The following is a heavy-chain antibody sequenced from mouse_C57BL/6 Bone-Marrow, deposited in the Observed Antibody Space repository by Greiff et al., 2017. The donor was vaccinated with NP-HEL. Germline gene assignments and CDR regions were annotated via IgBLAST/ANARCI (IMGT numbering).Heavy chain of an antibody. D-gene: IGHD2-3*01. V-gene: IGHV3-6*01. CDR1: GYSITSGYY. J-gene: IGHJ3*01. Sequence: EVQLQESGPGLVKPSQSLSLTCSVTGYSITSGYYWNWIRQFPGNKLEWMGYISYDGSNNYNPSLKNRISITRDTSKNQFFLKLNSVTTEDTATYYCAKVYDFTGVFAYWGQGTLVTVSA. CDR2: ISYDGSN. CDR3: AKVYDFTGVFAY.